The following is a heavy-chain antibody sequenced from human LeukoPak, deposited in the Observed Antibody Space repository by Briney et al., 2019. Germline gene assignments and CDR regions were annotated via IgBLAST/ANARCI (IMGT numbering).Heavy chain of an antibody. V-gene: IGHV3-30-3*01. J-gene: IGHJ4*02. Sequence: PGGTLRLSCAASGFTFSSYAMHWVRQAPGKGLEEVAVISYDGSNKYYADSVRGRFTISRDNSKNTLYLQMNSLRAEDTAVYYCARDMGYSSSWYLGYWGQGTLVTVSS. CDR3: ARDMGYSSSWYLGY. D-gene: IGHD6-13*01. CDR2: ISYDGSNK. CDR1: GFTFSSYA.